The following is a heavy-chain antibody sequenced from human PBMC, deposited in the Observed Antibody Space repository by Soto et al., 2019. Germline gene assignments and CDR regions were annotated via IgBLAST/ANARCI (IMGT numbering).Heavy chain of an antibody. D-gene: IGHD3-10*01. V-gene: IGHV5-51*01. CDR2: IHVGTSDI. CDR1: GDKFTNYW. J-gene: IGHJ6*02. Sequence: PGESLKITCKDSGDKFTNYWIAWVRQMPGKGLEWMGIIHVGTSDIRYTPSFKGQVTISADKSIRTAYLQWSSLKASDTAMYYCARHDTMVRGVIITYHAMDVWGQGTTVTVSS. CDR3: ARHDTMVRGVIITYHAMDV.